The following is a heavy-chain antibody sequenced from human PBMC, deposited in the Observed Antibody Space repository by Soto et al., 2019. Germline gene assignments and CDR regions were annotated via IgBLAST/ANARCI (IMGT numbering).Heavy chain of an antibody. V-gene: IGHV3-48*02. Sequence: EVQLVESGGGLVQPGGSLRLSCAASGFTFSSYSMNWVRQAPGKGLEWVSYISSSSTIYYADSVKGRFTISRDNAKNSLYLQMNSLRDEDTAVYYCARGDTAMVAVGFDYWGQGTLVTVSS. J-gene: IGHJ4*02. CDR3: ARGDTAMVAVGFDY. CDR2: ISSSSTI. CDR1: GFTFSSYS. D-gene: IGHD5-18*01.